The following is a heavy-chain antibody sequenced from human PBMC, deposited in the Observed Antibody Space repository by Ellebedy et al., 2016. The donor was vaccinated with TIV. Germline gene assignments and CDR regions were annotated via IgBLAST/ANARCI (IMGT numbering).Heavy chain of an antibody. D-gene: IGHD5-24*01. V-gene: IGHV1-69*04. CDR3: ARGGGDGYNSNFDY. CDR1: GGTFSSYA. CDR2: IIPILGIA. Sequence: ASVKVSCKASGGTFSSYAISWVRQAPGQGLEWMGRIIPILGIANYAQKFQGRVTITADKSTSTAYMELSSLRSEDTAVYYCARGGGDGYNSNFDYWGQGTLVTVSS. J-gene: IGHJ4*02.